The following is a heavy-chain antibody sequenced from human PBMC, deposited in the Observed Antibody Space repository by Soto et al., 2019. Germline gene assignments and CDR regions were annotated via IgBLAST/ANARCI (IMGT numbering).Heavy chain of an antibody. CDR1: GLAFSSYG. CDR3: AKDKSIAVAGRVNYYYYNMDV. Sequence: PGGSLRVSCAVSGLAFSSYGMYWVRQAPGKGLEGVAVVSYDGSNEFYADSVKGRFTISRDNSKNTLYLQMHSLRAEDTAVYYCAKDKSIAVAGRVNYYYYNMDVWGQGTTVTSPQ. D-gene: IGHD6-19*01. V-gene: IGHV3-30*18. J-gene: IGHJ6*01. CDR2: VSYDGSNE.